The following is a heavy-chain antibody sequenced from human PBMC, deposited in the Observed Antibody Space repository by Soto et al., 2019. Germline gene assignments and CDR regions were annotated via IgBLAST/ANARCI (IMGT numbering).Heavy chain of an antibody. Sequence: PGGSLRVSCAAAGFTFSNAWMSWVRPAPGKGLEWVGRIKSKTDGGTTDYAAPVKGRFTISRDDSKNTLYLQMNSLKTEDTAVYYCTTDLRSKVAVAGTKVVGYWGQGTLVTVSS. V-gene: IGHV3-15*01. CDR3: TTDLRSKVAVAGTKVVGY. J-gene: IGHJ4*02. CDR1: GFTFSNAW. CDR2: IKSKTDGGTT. D-gene: IGHD6-19*01.